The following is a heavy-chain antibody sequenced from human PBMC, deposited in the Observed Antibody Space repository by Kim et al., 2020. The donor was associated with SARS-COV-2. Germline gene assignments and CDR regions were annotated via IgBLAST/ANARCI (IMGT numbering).Heavy chain of an antibody. CDR1: GFTFSSYW. D-gene: IGHD6-19*01. CDR2: IKQEGSEK. CDR3: ARELGPGVAVAGAVGFDN. Sequence: GGSLRLSCAASGFTFSSYWMSWVRQAPGTGLEWVANIKQEGSEKYYVDSVKGRFTISRDNANNSLYLQMNSLRVEDTAVYYCARELGPGVAVAGAVGFDNWGQGTMVTVSS. V-gene: IGHV3-7*05. J-gene: IGHJ3*02.